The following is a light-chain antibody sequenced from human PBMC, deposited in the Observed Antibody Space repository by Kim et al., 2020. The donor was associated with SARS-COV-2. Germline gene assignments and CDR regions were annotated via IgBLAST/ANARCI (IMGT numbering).Light chain of an antibody. J-gene: IGKJ2*01. Sequence: ASSSGGSSRGLLDRHDGTTCLDCNVHKPGQSPQRLFYRLSYRASGVPDGFSGSGSGTDFTLKISRVEAENVGVYYCMQRIEFPSDIFGQGTKLEI. CDR1: RGLLDRHDGTTC. CDR2: RLS. CDR3: MQRIEFPSDI. V-gene: IGKV2-40*01.